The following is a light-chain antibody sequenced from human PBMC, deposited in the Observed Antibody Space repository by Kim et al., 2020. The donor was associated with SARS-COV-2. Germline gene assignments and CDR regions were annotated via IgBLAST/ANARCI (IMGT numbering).Light chain of an antibody. Sequence: GQRITISCAGSRPNVGSHFVNWFQQLPGTAPKLLLHNDDRRPSGVPDRFSGSRSGASASLAISGLKSEDEADYYCATWDNSLNGWVFGGGTQLTVL. CDR1: RPNVGSHF. CDR2: NDD. CDR3: ATWDNSLNGWV. J-gene: IGLJ3*02. V-gene: IGLV1-44*01.